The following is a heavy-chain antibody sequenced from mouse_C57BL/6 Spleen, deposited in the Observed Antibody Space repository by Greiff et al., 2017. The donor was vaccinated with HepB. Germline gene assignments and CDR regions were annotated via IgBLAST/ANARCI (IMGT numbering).Heavy chain of an antibody. Sequence: QVQLKESGPELVKPGASVKISCKASGYAFSSSWMNWVKQRPGKGLEWIGRIYPGDGDTNYNGKFKGKATLTADKSSSTAYMQLSSLTSEDSAVYFCARSGYYGSSPWYFDVWGTGTTVTVSS. J-gene: IGHJ1*03. V-gene: IGHV1-82*01. D-gene: IGHD1-1*01. CDR2: IYPGDGDT. CDR1: GYAFSSSW. CDR3: ARSGYYGSSPWYFDV.